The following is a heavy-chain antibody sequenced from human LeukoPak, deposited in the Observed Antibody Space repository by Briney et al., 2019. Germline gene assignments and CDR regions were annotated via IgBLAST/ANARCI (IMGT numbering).Heavy chain of an antibody. CDR3: ARGHPRPRVIAVAGNFDS. Sequence: GGSLRLFCAASRFTYSRYAMHWPRQAPGKGLHWVADISYDGTNKYYAGSVKGRFTISRDNSKNTLYLQMNSLRADDTAVFYCARGHPRPRVIAVAGNFDSWGQGTLVTVSS. CDR2: ISYDGTNK. D-gene: IGHD6-19*01. V-gene: IGHV3-30-3*01. J-gene: IGHJ4*02. CDR1: RFTYSRYA.